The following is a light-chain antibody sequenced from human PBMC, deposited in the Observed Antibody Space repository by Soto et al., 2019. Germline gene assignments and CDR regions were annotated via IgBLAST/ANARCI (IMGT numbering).Light chain of an antibody. CDR2: EVS. CDR3: GSYSSSSTLYV. V-gene: IGLV2-14*01. Sequence: QSALTQPPSASGSPGQSVTISCTGTSSDVGGYNYVSWYQQHPGKAPKLMIYEVSKRPSGVSNRFSGSKSGNTASLTISGLQAEDEADYYCGSYSSSSTLYVFGTGTKLTVL. CDR1: SSDVGGYNY. J-gene: IGLJ1*01.